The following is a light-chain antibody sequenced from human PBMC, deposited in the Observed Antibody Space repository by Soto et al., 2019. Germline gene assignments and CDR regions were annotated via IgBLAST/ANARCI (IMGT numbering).Light chain of an antibody. CDR2: AAS. J-gene: IGKJ2*01. Sequence: DIQMTQSHSSRSQSVGDRFTITGGASKRIASNLNWYQQKPGKAPKLLIYAASSLQSGVPSRFSGSGSGTDFTLTISSLQPEDFATYYCQQSYSTPVTFGQGTKLEIK. CDR3: QQSYSTPVT. V-gene: IGKV1-39*01. CDR1: KRIASN.